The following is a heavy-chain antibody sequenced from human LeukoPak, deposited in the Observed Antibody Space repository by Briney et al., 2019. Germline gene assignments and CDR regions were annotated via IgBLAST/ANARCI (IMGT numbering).Heavy chain of an antibody. CDR2: ISYDGSNK. D-gene: IGHD2-2*01. J-gene: IGHJ6*02. V-gene: IGHV3-30-3*01. Sequence: GGSLRLSCAASGFTFSSYAMPWVHQAPGKGLEWVAVISYDGSNKYYADSVKGRFTISRDNSKNTLYLQMNSLRAEDTAVYYCARGPLGYQLLFNVHYYYGMDVWGQGTTVTVSS. CDR3: ARGPLGYQLLFNVHYYYGMDV. CDR1: GFTFSSYA.